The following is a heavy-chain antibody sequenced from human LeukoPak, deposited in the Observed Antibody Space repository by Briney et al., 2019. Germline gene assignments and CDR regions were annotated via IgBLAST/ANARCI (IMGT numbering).Heavy chain of an antibody. D-gene: IGHD2-2*01. CDR2: IYHSGST. Sequence: SETLSLTCTVSGGSISSGGYYWSWIRQPPGKGLEWIGYIYHSGSTYYNPSLKSRVTISVDRSKNQFSLKLSSVTAADTAVYYCARDRSSTSSSTWGLGTLVTVSS. J-gene: IGHJ4*02. CDR3: ARDRSSTSSST. V-gene: IGHV4-30-2*01. CDR1: GGSISSGGYY.